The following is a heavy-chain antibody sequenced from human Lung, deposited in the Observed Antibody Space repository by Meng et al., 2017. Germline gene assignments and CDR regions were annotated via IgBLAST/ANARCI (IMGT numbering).Heavy chain of an antibody. CDR2: IYHSGGT. Sequence: GQRGDSGPGLVKPSGTLALTWGVSGGSNSSSNGWSWARQPPGKGLEWIGEIYHSGGTKYNPSRKSRVTISVDKSKNQFSLKLSSVTAADTAVYYCARGLGEAVVPRTMFDYWGQGTLVTVSS. D-gene: IGHD2-2*01. J-gene: IGHJ4*02. CDR1: GGSNSSSNG. V-gene: IGHV4-4*02. CDR3: ARGLGEAVVPRTMFDY.